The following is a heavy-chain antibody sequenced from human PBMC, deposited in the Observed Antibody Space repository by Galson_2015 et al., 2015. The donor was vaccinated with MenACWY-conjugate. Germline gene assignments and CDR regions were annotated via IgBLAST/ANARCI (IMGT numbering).Heavy chain of an antibody. CDR1: GGSISSSSYY. D-gene: IGHD3-22*01. Sequence: SETLSRTCTVSGGSISSSSYYWGWIRQPPGKGLEWGGSIYYSGSTYYNPSLKSRVTISVDTSKNQFSLKLSSVTAADTAVYYCARNYYDSSGEFDYWGQGTLVTVSS. CDR2: IYYSGST. V-gene: IGHV4-39*07. J-gene: IGHJ4*02. CDR3: ARNYYDSSGEFDY.